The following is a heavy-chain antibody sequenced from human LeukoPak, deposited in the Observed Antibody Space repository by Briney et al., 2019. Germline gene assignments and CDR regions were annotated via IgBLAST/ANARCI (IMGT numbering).Heavy chain of an antibody. CDR3: AKADSYYDLLTCFDF. CDR1: GFTFSSYA. V-gene: IGHV3-23*01. CDR2: VSGSGTIT. J-gene: IGHJ4*02. Sequence: PGGSLRLSCAASGFTFSSYAMHWVRQAPGKGLEWVSTVSGSGTITYYAGSVKGRFTISRDNPKNTLYLQMNSLRAEDTAVYYCAKADSYYDLLTCFDFWGQGTLVTVSS. D-gene: IGHD3-9*01.